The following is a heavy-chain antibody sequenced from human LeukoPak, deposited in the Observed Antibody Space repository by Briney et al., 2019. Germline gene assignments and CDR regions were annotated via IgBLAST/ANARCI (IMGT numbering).Heavy chain of an antibody. V-gene: IGHV3-48*03. CDR2: ISSSGSTI. D-gene: IGHD3-10*01. CDR3: MTYYYGSGSGGAWFDP. J-gene: IGHJ5*02. CDR1: GFTFSSYE. Sequence: GGSLRLSCAASGFTFSSYEMNWVRQAPGKGLESVSYISSSGSTIYYADSVKGRFTISRDNAKNSLYLQMNSLRAEDTAVYYCMTYYYGSGSGGAWFDPWGQGTLVTVSS.